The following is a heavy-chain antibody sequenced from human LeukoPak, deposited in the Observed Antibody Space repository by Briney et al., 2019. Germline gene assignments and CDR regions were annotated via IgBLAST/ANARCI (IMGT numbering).Heavy chain of an antibody. D-gene: IGHD3-3*01. Sequence: SETLSLTCTVSGYSISNGYYWGWIRQPPGKGLEWVGSISHRGSTYYNPSLRSRITISLDRSKQKFSLKLTSVTAADTAVYFCARGAEYYAIWRGYAGYSDYWGQGLSVTVSS. V-gene: IGHV4-38-2*02. J-gene: IGHJ4*02. CDR2: ISHRGST. CDR3: ARGAEYYAIWRGYAGYSDY. CDR1: GYSISNGYY.